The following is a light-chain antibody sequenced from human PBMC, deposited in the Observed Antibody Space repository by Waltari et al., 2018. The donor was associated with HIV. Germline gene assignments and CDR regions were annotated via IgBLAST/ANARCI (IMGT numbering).Light chain of an antibody. Sequence: QSALTQPASVSGSLGQSVRISCTGTSGDVGRHNVVSWYKVEPGKVPKLLIFEVKKRPSGIASRFSGSRSGNTSSLTISGLQVDDEADYFCCSFAGDKDGQLSKYVFGTGTTVTV. CDR3: CSFAGDKDGQLSKYV. V-gene: IGLV2-23*02. CDR1: SGDVGRHNV. J-gene: IGLJ1*01. CDR2: EVK.